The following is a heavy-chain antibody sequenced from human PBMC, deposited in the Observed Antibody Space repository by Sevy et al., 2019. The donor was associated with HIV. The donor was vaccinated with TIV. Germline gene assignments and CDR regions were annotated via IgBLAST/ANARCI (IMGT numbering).Heavy chain of an antibody. D-gene: IGHD6-19*01. Sequence: GGSLRLSCAASGFTFSSYSMNWVRQAPGKGLEWVSYISSSSSTIYYADSVKGRFTISRDNAKNSLYLQMNSLRDEETAVYYCARDQSSAVANHYDAFDIWGQGTMVTVSS. CDR3: ARDQSSAVANHYDAFDI. V-gene: IGHV3-48*02. CDR1: GFTFSSYS. CDR2: ISSSSSTI. J-gene: IGHJ3*02.